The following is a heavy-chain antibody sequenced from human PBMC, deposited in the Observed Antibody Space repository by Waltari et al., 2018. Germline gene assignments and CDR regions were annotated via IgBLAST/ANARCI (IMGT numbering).Heavy chain of an antibody. V-gene: IGHV1-3*01. J-gene: IGHJ4*02. Sequence: QVPLVQSGAEVKKPGASVKVPCKASGDTFTRYAMHWVRPAPGQRREWMGWINAGNGNTKYSHKFQGRVTSTRDTSASTAYMELSRLRSEETAVYYCARDSDVGDSSSWYEDYFDYWGQGTLVTVSS. CDR1: GDTFTRYA. D-gene: IGHD6-13*01. CDR2: INAGNGNT. CDR3: ARDSDVGDSSSWYEDYFDY.